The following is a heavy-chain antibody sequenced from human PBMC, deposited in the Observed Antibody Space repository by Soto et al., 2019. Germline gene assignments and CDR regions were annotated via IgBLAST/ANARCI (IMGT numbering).Heavy chain of an antibody. D-gene: IGHD5-18*01. CDR1: GFTFSSYS. CDR3: AGQLGDKREPFDY. V-gene: IGHV3-48*02. CDR2: ISSSSSTI. Sequence: GESLKISCAASGFTFSSYSMNWVRQAPGKGLEWVSYISSSSSTIYYADSVKGRFTISRDNAKNSLYLQMNSLRDEDTAVYYCAGQLGDKREPFDYWGQGTLVTVSS. J-gene: IGHJ4*02.